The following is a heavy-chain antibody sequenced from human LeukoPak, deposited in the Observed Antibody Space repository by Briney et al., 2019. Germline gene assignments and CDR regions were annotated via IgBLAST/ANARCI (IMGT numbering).Heavy chain of an antibody. Sequence: LVKVSCKASGGTFSSYAISWVRQAPGQGLEWMGRIIPIFGTANYAQKFQGRVTITTDESTSTAYMELSSLRSEDTAVYYCAKGDYSNSYNYWGQGTLVTVSS. CDR2: IIPIFGTA. CDR3: AKGDYSNSYNY. V-gene: IGHV1-69*05. CDR1: GGTFSSYA. D-gene: IGHD4-17*01. J-gene: IGHJ4*02.